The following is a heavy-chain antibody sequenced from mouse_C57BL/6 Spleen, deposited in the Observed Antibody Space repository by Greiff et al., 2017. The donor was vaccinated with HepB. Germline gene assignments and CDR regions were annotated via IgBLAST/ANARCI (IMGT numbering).Heavy chain of an antibody. CDR1: GYTFTDYY. D-gene: IGHD1-1*01. CDR2: IYPGSGNT. V-gene: IGHV1-76*01. CDR3: ARSHYGSSQNYYAMDY. Sequence: VKLVESGAELVRPGASVKLSCKASGYTFTDYYINWVKQRPGQGLEWIARIYPGSGNTYYNEKFKGKATLTAEKSSSTAYMQLSSLTSEDSAVYFCARSHYGSSQNYYAMDYWGQGTSVTVSS. J-gene: IGHJ4*01.